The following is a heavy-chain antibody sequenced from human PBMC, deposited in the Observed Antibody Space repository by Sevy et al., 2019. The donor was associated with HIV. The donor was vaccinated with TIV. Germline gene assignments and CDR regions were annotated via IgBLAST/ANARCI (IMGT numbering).Heavy chain of an antibody. D-gene: IGHD1-26*01. V-gene: IGHV3-7*01. J-gene: IGHJ3*01. CDR3: ARKVGDM. CDR1: GFTFSDYW. Sequence: GGSLRLSCAASGFTFSDYWMSWVRQAPGKGLEWVANIKQDGSQKYFVDSVTGRFTISRDNAKNSLYLQMDNLRAEDTPVYYCARKVGDMWGQGTMVSVSS. CDR2: IKQDGSQK.